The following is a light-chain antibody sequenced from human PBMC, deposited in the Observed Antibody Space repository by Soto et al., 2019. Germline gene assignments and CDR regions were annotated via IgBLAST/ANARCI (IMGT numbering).Light chain of an antibody. V-gene: IGLV1-40*01. CDR3: QSYDSSLSADV. J-gene: IGLJ1*01. Sequence: QSVLTQPPSVSGAPGQRVTISCTGNSSNIGAGYDVQWYQQLPGTVPKVLIFSNNNRPAGVPDRFSGSKSGTSASLAITGLQAEDEADYYCQSYDSSLSADVFGTGTKVTVL. CDR2: SNN. CDR1: SSNIGAGYD.